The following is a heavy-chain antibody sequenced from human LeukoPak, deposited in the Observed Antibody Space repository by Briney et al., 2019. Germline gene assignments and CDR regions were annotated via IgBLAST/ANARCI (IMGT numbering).Heavy chain of an antibody. D-gene: IGHD3-22*01. CDR1: GGSISSGGYS. J-gene: IGHJ5*02. CDR3: AIDSSGYYNWFDP. Sequence: SQTPSLTCAVSGGSISSGGYSWSWIRQPPGKGLEWIGSIYYSGSTYYNPSLKSRVTISVDTSKNQFSLKLSSVTAADTAVYYCAIDSSGYYNWFDPWGQGTLVTVSS. CDR2: IYYSGST. V-gene: IGHV4-30-2*03.